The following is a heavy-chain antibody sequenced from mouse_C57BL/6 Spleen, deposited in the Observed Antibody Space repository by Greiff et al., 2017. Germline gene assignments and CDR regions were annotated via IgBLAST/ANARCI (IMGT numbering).Heavy chain of an antibody. J-gene: IGHJ2*01. CDR1: GYTFTSYW. CDR3: ARFLSTAKATFLYYFDD. V-gene: IGHV1-55*01. D-gene: IGHD3-2*02. Sequence: VQLQQPGAELVKPGASVKMSCKASGYTFTSYWITWVKQRPGQGLEWIGDIYPGSGSTNYNEKFKSKATLTVDTSSSTAYMQLSSLTSEDSAVYYCARFLSTAKATFLYYFDDWGQGTTLTVSS. CDR2: IYPGSGST.